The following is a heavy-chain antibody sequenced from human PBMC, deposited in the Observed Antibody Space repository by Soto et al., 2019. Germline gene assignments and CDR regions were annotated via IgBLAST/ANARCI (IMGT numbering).Heavy chain of an antibody. J-gene: IGHJ6*03. CDR2: INPNSGGT. Sequence: ASVKVSCKASGYTFTGYYMHWVRQAPGQGLEWVGWINPNSGGTNYAQKFQGWVTMTRDTSISTAYMELSRLRSDDTAVYYCARESPLRYSGYDRYYYYYYMDVWGKGTTVTVSS. D-gene: IGHD5-12*01. V-gene: IGHV1-2*04. CDR3: ARESPLRYSGYDRYYYYYYMDV. CDR1: GYTFTGYY.